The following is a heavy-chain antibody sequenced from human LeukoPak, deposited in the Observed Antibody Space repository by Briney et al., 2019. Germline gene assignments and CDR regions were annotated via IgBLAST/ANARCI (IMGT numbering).Heavy chain of an antibody. CDR1: ESTFSSYG. J-gene: IGHJ4*02. Sequence: GGSLRLSCAASESTFSSYGMNWVRQAPGKGLEWVAFIRFDGRDKYYTDSVKGRFTISRDNSKSTLDLQMNSLRVEDTAVYYCAKDRYSTSSTFTINPFDYWGQGILVTVSS. CDR2: IRFDGRDK. V-gene: IGHV3-30*02. D-gene: IGHD6-13*01. CDR3: AKDRYSTSSTFTINPFDY.